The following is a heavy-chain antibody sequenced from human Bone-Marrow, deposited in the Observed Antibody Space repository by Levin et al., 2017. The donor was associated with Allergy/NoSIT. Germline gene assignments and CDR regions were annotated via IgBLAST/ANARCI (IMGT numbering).Heavy chain of an antibody. V-gene: IGHV1-58*02. CDR1: GFSRSA. CDR2: IVVDSGNT. D-gene: IGHD3-10*01. CDR3: AASGSSFPFFDS. J-gene: IGHJ5*01. Sequence: ASVKVSCKASGFSRSAMYWVRQAHGQRLEWIGWIVVDSGNTKYAQKFQGRVTIMRDMSTSTAYMELSSLRSDDTAVYYCAASGSSFPFFDSWGQGTLVSVSS.